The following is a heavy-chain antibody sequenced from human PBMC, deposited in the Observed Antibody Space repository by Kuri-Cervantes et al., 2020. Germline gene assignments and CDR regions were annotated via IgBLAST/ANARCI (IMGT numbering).Heavy chain of an antibody. CDR3: ARHPRSPNMDV. CDR1: GGSVSSGIYY. V-gene: IGHV4-61*01. CDR2: IYYSGST. Sequence: GSLRLSCTVSGGSVSSGIYYWTWIRQPPGKGLEWIGYIYYSGSTKYNPSLKSRVTISVDTSKNQFSLKLSSVTDADTAVYYCARHPRSPNMDVWGKGTTVTVSS. J-gene: IGHJ6*03.